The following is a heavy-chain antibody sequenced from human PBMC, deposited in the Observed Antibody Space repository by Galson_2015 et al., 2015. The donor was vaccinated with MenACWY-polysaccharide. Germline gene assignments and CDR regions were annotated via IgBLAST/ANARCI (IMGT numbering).Heavy chain of an antibody. J-gene: IGHJ4*02. D-gene: IGHD3-22*01. V-gene: IGHV1-8*01. CDR2: NPNSGNT. CDR3: ARGTYYYDSSGYHDY. Sequence: NPNSGNTGYAQKFQGRVTVTRNTSISTAYMELSSLRSEDTAVYYCARGTYYYDSSGYHDYWGQGTLVTVSS.